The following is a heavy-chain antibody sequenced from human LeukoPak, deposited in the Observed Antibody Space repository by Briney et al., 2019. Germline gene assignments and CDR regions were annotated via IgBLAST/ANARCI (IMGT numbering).Heavy chain of an antibody. CDR2: IYHSGST. V-gene: IGHV4-38-2*02. CDR3: ATIAVAGTGWFDP. Sequence: PSETLSLTCTVSGYSISSGYYWGWIRQPPGKGLEWIGSIYHSGSTYYNPSLKSRVTISVDTSKNQFSLKLSSVTAADTAVYYCATIAVAGTGWFDPWGQGTLVTVSS. D-gene: IGHD6-19*01. CDR1: GYSISSGYY. J-gene: IGHJ5*02.